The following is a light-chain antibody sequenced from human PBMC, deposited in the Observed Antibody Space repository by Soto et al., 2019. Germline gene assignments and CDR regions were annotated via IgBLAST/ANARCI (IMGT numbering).Light chain of an antibody. Sequence: EIVLTQSPGTLSLSPGERATISCRASQSVSSSYLSWYQQKPGQAPRLLIYGASSRATGIPDRFSGSGSATXXTPXXSILAPEYXXVYYYQYYGSSPPFGQGTRLEIK. CDR1: QSVSSSY. CDR3: QYYGSSPP. J-gene: IGKJ5*01. V-gene: IGKV3-20*01. CDR2: GAS.